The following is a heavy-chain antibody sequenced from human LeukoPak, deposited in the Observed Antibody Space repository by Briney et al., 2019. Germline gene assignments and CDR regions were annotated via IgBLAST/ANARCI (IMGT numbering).Heavy chain of an antibody. CDR1: GFIFSNYG. J-gene: IGHJ4*02. CDR3: ASDSSGSLDY. D-gene: IGHD3-22*01. V-gene: IGHV3-30*03. CDR2: ISYDGRNK. Sequence: PGRSLRLSCAASGFIFSNYGMHWVRQAPGKGLEWVVVISYDGRNKYYADSVKGRFTISRDTSKNTLNLQMNSLRADDTAVYYCASDSSGSLDYWGQGTLVTISS.